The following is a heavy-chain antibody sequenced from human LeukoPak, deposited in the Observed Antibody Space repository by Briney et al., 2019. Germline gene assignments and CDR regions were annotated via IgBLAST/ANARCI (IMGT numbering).Heavy chain of an antibody. CDR2: INWNGGST. D-gene: IGHD3-22*01. V-gene: IGHV3-20*04. CDR1: GFTFDDYG. CDR3: ARGYYYDSSGYYGTFDY. J-gene: IGHJ4*02. Sequence: AGGSLRLSCAASGFTFDDYGMSWVRQAQGKGVEWVAGINWNGGSTGYADSVKRRFTISRDNAKNSLYLQMNSLRAEDTALYYCARGYYYDSSGYYGTFDYWGQGTLVTVSS.